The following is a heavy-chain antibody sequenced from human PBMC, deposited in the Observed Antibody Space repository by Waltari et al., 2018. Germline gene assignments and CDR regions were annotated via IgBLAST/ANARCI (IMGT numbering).Heavy chain of an antibody. CDR2: INPNSGGT. V-gene: IGHV1-2*02. J-gene: IGHJ4*02. CDR1: GYTFTGYY. CDR3: ARDTPSYYGSGSYLGY. Sequence: QVQLVQSGAEVKKPGASVKVSCKASGYTFTGYYIDWVRQAPGQGLEWMGWINPNSGGTNYAQKFQGRVTMTRDTSISTAYMELSRLRSDDTAVYYCARDTPSYYGSGSYLGYWGQGTLVTVSS. D-gene: IGHD3-10*01.